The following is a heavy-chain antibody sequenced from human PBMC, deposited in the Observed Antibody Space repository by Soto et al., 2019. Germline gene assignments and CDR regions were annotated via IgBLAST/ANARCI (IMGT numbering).Heavy chain of an antibody. V-gene: IGHV5-51*01. CDR1: GYSFTSYW. J-gene: IGHJ4*02. Sequence: GESLKISCKGSGYSFTSYWIGWVRQMPGKGLEWMGIIYPGDSDTRYSPSFQGQVTISADKSISTAYLQWSSLKALDTAMYYCARKAGIAAAGRVSPHIDYWGQGTLVTVSS. CDR3: ARKAGIAAAGRVSPHIDY. D-gene: IGHD6-13*01. CDR2: IYPGDSDT.